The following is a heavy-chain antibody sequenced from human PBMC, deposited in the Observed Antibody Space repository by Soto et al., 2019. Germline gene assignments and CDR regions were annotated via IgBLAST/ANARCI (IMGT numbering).Heavy chain of an antibody. J-gene: IGHJ6*03. CDR1: SGSMCSTSYY. Sequence: KHSWTMYITRTVSSGSMCSTSYYWGWIRQPPGKGLEWIGSIYYSGSTYYNPSLKSRVTISVDTPKNQFSLKLSSVTAADTAVYYRARLGGSGSYWYMDVWVKGTTVTVSS. V-gene: IGHV4-39*01. CDR2: IYYSGST. D-gene: IGHD3-10*01. CDR3: ARLGGSGSYWYMDV.